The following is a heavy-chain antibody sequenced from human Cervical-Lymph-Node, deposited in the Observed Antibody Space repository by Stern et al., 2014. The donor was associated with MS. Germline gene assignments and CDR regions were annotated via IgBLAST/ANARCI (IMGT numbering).Heavy chain of an antibody. CDR3: ARDKEDTNMAFRYFDN. Sequence: VQLVESGPGLVKPSQTLSLTCTVSGGSVGSGSYDWSWIRQPAGKGLEWIGRIYTTGSTYYNPSLKSRVSISIATPKNQFSLKLTSVTAADTAVYYCARDKEDTNMAFRYFDNWGQGTLVTVSS. V-gene: IGHV4-61*02. CDR1: GGSVGSGSYD. J-gene: IGHJ4*02. CDR2: IYTTGST. D-gene: IGHD5-18*01.